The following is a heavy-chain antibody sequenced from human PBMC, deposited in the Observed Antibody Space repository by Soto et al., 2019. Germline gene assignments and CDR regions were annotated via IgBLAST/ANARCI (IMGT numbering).Heavy chain of an antibody. V-gene: IGHV1-2*04. CDR3: ARDSPKSVDCSSTSCYVGSYFDY. CDR1: GYTFTGYY. D-gene: IGHD2-2*01. Sequence: ASVKVSCKASGYTFTGYYMHWVRQAPGQGLEWMGWINPNSGGTNYAQKFQGWVTMTRDTSISTAYMELSRLRSDDTAVYYCARDSPKSVDCSSTSCYVGSYFDYWGRGTLVTVSS. J-gene: IGHJ4*02. CDR2: INPNSGGT.